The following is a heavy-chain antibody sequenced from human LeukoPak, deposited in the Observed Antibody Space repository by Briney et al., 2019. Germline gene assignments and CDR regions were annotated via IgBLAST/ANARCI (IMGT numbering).Heavy chain of an antibody. D-gene: IGHD3-22*01. Sequence: GGSLRLSCAASGFTFSSYGMHWVRQAPGKGLEWVAFIRFDGSIKYYADSVKGRFTISRDNSKNTLYLQMNSLRAEDTALYYCAKQIDSSGYYLWYGMDVWGQGTTVTVSS. V-gene: IGHV3-30*02. CDR3: AKQIDSSGYYLWYGMDV. J-gene: IGHJ6*02. CDR1: GFTFSSYG. CDR2: IRFDGSIK.